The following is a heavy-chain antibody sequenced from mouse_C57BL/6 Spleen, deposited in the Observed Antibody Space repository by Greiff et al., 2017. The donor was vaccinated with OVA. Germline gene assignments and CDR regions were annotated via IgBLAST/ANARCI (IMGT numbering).Heavy chain of an antibody. CDR3: ARPYYDYDDGFAY. CDR1: GYTFTSYD. CDR2: IYPRDGST. D-gene: IGHD2-4*01. J-gene: IGHJ3*01. Sequence: QVQLQQSGPELVKPGASVKLSCKASGYTFTSYDINWVKQRPGQGLEWIGWIYPRDGSTKYNEKFKGKASLTVDTSSSTAYMELHSLTSEDSAVYFCARPYYDYDDGFAYWGQGTLVTVSA. V-gene: IGHV1-85*01.